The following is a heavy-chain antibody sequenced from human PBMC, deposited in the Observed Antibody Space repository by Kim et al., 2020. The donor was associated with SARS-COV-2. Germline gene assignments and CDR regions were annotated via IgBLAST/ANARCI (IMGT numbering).Heavy chain of an antibody. D-gene: IGHD3-3*01. CDR1: GGSISSYY. V-gene: IGHV4-59*08. Sequence: SETLSLTCTVSGGSISSYYWSWIRQPPGKGLEWIGYIYYSGSTNYNPSLKSRVTISVDTSKYQFSLKLSSVTAADTAVYYCARSTSITIFGVVGYMDVWGKGTTVTVSS. CDR2: IYYSGST. J-gene: IGHJ6*03. CDR3: ARSTSITIFGVVGYMDV.